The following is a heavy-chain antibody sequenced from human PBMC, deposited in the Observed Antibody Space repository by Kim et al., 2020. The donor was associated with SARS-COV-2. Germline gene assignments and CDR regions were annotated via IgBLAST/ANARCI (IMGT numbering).Heavy chain of an antibody. Sequence: GGSLRLSCAASGFTFSDYYISWIRQAPGKGLEWVSYISSSTSYTNYADSVKGRFTISRDNAKNSLYLQMNSLRAEDTAVYYCARGYYGSGSPRDYWGQGTLVTVSS. J-gene: IGHJ4*02. CDR2: ISSSTSYT. CDR3: ARGYYGSGSPRDY. V-gene: IGHV3-11*03. CDR1: GFTFSDYY. D-gene: IGHD3-10*01.